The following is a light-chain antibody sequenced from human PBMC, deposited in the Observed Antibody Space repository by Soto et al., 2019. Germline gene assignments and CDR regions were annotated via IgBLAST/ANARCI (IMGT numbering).Light chain of an antibody. J-gene: IGKJ5*01. Sequence: EIVMTQSPATLSVSPGERATLSCRASQSVGSNLAWYQQKPGQAPRLLLYDASTRATGIPARFSGSGSGTDFTLTIISLQSEDFGVYYCHQYNKWPPITFGQGTRLEIK. CDR2: DAS. V-gene: IGKV3-15*01. CDR1: QSVGSN. CDR3: HQYNKWPPIT.